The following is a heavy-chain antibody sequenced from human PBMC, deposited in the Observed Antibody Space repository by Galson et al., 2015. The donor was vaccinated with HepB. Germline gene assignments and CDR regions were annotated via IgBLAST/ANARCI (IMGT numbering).Heavy chain of an antibody. D-gene: IGHD2-2*01. CDR2: INAGNGNT. V-gene: IGHV1-3*01. CDR1: GYTFTSYA. CDR3: ARVVVVPAAISPTDYYYYGMDV. Sequence: SVKVSCKASGYTFTSYAMHWVRQAPGQRLEWMGWINAGNGNTKYSQKFQGRVTITRDTSASTAYMELRSLRSDDTAVYYCARVVVVPAAISPTDYYYYGMDVWGQGPRSPSP. J-gene: IGHJ6*02.